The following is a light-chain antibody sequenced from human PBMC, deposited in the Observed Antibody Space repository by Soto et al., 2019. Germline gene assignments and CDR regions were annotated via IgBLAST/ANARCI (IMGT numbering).Light chain of an antibody. J-gene: IGLJ1*01. Sequence: QSALTQPASVSGSPGQSITISCSGTSGDVGSSNLVSWYRQLPGKAPKLMIYEGSKRPSGVSNRISGSKSGNTASLTISGLQAEDEADYYCCSYAGSSTYVFGTGTKVTVL. CDR1: SGDVGSSNL. CDR2: EGS. CDR3: CSYAGSSTYV. V-gene: IGLV2-23*01.